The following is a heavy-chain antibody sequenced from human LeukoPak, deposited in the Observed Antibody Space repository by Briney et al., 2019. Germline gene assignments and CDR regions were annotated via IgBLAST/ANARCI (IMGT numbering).Heavy chain of an antibody. D-gene: IGHD1-26*01. CDR3: AKRGGTYSYFYYMDV. J-gene: IGHJ6*03. Sequence: GGSLRPSCVASGFTFTTYAMHWVRQAPGKGLEWVAFIQYDGNTKYYVDSVKGRFTISRDTSKNTVFLQMSSLRADDTAVYYCAKRGGTYSYFYYMDVWGKGTTVTVSS. CDR2: IQYDGNTK. V-gene: IGHV3-30*02. CDR1: GFTFTTYA.